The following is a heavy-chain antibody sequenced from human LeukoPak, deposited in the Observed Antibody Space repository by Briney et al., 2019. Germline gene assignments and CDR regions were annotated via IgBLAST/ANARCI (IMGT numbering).Heavy chain of an antibody. CDR3: AQEETIAEYYFDY. V-gene: IGHV3-23*01. Sequence: GGSLRLSCAASGFTFSSYAMSWVRQAPGKGLEAVSAISGSGGSTYYPDSVKGRFTIARDNSKNTLYLQMNSLRAEDTAVYYCAQEETIAEYYFDYWGQGTLVTVSS. CDR2: ISGSGGST. D-gene: IGHD6-13*01. CDR1: GFTFSSYA. J-gene: IGHJ4*02.